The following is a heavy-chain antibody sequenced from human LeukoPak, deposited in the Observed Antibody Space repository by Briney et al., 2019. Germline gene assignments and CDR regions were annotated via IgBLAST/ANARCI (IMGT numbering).Heavy chain of an antibody. CDR2: ISAYNGNT. Sequence: ASVKVSCKPSGCTFTSYGISSVRHAPGQGLGWMGWISAYNGNTNYAQKLQGRVTMTTDTSTSTAYMELRSLRSHDTAVYYCGYGGNSVDYWGQGTLVTVSS. J-gene: IGHJ4*02. V-gene: IGHV1-18*01. CDR1: GCTFTSYG. CDR3: GYGGNSVDY. D-gene: IGHD4-23*01.